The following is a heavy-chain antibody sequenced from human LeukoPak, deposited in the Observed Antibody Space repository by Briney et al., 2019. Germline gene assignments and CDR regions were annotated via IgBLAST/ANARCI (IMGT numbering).Heavy chain of an antibody. D-gene: IGHD3-9*01. CDR3: VRLCYDILTGTLGWFDP. J-gene: IGHJ5*02. V-gene: IGHV1-18*01. CDR1: GYTFTSYG. CDR2: ISAYNGNT. Sequence: ASVKVSCKASGYTFTSYGISWVRQAPGQGLEWMGWISAYNGNTNYAQKLQGRVTMTTDTSTSTAYMELRSLRSDDTAVYYCVRLCYDILTGTLGWFDPWGQGTLVTVSS.